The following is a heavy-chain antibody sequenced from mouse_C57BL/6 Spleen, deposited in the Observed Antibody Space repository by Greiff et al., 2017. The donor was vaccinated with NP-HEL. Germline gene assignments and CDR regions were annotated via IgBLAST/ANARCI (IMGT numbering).Heavy chain of an antibody. CDR3: ARESDGYDFAY. D-gene: IGHD2-2*01. V-gene: IGHV1-22*01. Sequence: HXQQSGPELVKPGASVKMSCKASGYTFTDYNMHWVKQSHGKSLEWIGYINPNNGGTSYNQKFKGKATLTVNKSSSTAYMELRSLTSEDSAVYYCARESDGYDFAYWGQGTLVTVSA. CDR2: INPNNGGT. CDR1: GYTFTDYN. J-gene: IGHJ3*01.